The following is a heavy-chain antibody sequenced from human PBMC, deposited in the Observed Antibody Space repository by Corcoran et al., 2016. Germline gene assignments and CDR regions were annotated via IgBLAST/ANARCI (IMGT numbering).Heavy chain of an antibody. V-gene: IGHV3-33*01. CDR3: ARSLRIVVAAFGMDV. D-gene: IGHD3-22*01. CDR1: GFTFSSYG. Sequence: QVQLVESGGGVVQPGRSLRLSCAASGFTFSSYGMHWVRQAPGKGLEWVAVIWYDGSNKYYADSVKGRFTISRDNSKNTLYLQMNSLRAEDTAVYYGARSLRIVVAAFGMDVWGQGTTVTVSS. CDR2: IWYDGSNK. J-gene: IGHJ6*02.